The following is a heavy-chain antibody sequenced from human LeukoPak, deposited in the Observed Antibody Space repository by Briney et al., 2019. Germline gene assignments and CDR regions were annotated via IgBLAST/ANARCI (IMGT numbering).Heavy chain of an antibody. CDR3: ARHITEASSDWFDP. D-gene: IGHD1-14*01. CDR1: GYIFTSYW. J-gene: IGHJ5*02. V-gene: IGHV5-51*01. Sequence: GESLKISCKGSGYIFTSYWIGWVRQLPGKGLEWMGIIYPGDSDTRYSPSFQGQVTISADKSISTAYLQWSSLKASDTAMYYCARHITEASSDWFDPWGQGTLVTVSS. CDR2: IYPGDSDT.